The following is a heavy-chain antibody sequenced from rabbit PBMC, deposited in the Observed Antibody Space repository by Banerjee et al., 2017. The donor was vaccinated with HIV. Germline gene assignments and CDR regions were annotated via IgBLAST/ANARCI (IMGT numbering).Heavy chain of an antibody. CDR2: IYNGDGST. V-gene: IGHV1S47*01. D-gene: IGHD8-1*01. J-gene: IGHJ4*01. CDR3: ARADAGSTYWGWDL. Sequence: EESGGGLVKPGASLTLTCTASGFSFSSNAMCWVRQAPGKGPEWIACIYNGDGSTYYASWVNGRFTISRSTSLNTVTLQMTSLTAADTATYFCARADAGSTYWGWDLRGPGTLVTVS. CDR1: GFSFSSNA.